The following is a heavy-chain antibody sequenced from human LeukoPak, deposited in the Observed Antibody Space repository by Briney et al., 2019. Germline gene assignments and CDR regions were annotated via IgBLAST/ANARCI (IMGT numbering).Heavy chain of an antibody. D-gene: IGHD5-18*01. CDR1: GFTVSSNY. CDR2: IYSDGST. J-gene: IGHJ4*02. V-gene: IGHV3-66*01. Sequence: GGSLRLSCAAPGFTVSSNYMSWVRQAPGKGLEWVSTIYSDGSTYYADSVMVRFTFSRDNSKNTLYLQMKSLRVEDTAVYYCARATCGYSDIVNYWGQGTLVTVSS. CDR3: ARATCGYSDIVNY.